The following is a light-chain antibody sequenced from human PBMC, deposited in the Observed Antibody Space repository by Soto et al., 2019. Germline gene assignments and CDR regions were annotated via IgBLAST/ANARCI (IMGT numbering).Light chain of an antibody. Sequence: QSVLTQPASVSGSPGQSITISCTGTSSDVGGFDYVSWYQQRPGKAPQLMIYEVTNRPSGVSNRFSGSKSANTASLTISGLQAEDEAHYYCTSYTSSNTVIFGGGTQLTVL. CDR3: TSYTSSNTVI. V-gene: IGLV2-14*01. J-gene: IGLJ2*01. CDR1: SSDVGGFDY. CDR2: EVT.